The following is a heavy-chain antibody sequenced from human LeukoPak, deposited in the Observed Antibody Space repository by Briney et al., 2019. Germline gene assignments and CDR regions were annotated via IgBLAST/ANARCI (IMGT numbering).Heavy chain of an antibody. CDR1: GYSFTTYW. D-gene: IGHD3-10*01. CDR2: IDPSDSYT. J-gene: IGHJ5*02. Sequence: GDSLKISRKASGYSFTTYWITWVRQMPGKGPEWMGNIDPSDSYTNYSPSFQGHVTISSDKSISTAYLQWSSLKASDTAMYYCARELRGNGGFDPWGQGTLVTVSS. V-gene: IGHV5-10-1*01. CDR3: ARELRGNGGFDP.